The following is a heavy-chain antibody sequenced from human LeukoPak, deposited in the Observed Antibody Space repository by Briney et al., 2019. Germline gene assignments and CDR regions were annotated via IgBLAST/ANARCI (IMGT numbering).Heavy chain of an antibody. CDR1: GFSFSTYA. V-gene: IGHV3-23*01. D-gene: IGHD3-16*02. Sequence: GGSLRLSCAASGFSFSTYAMSWVRQAPGKGLEWVAALSGSGGSTYYADSVKGRFTISRDNAKNTLYLQMNSLRAEDTAVYYCARGEGSSAFDIWGQGTMVTVSS. CDR2: LSGSGGST. CDR3: ARGEGSSAFDI. J-gene: IGHJ3*02.